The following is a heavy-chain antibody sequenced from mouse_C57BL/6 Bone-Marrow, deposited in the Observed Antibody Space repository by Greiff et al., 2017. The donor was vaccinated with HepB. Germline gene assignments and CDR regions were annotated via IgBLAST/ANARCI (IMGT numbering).Heavy chain of an antibody. Sequence: VQLQQPGAELVMPGASVKLSCKASGYTFTSYWMHWVKQRPGQGLEWIGEIDPSDSYTNYNQKFKGKSTLTVDKSSSTAYRQLSSLTSEDSAVYYCARGYDYDAGLAYGGQGTLVTVSA. CDR3: ARGYDYDAGLAY. V-gene: IGHV1-69*01. CDR1: GYTFTSYW. CDR2: IDPSDSYT. J-gene: IGHJ3*01. D-gene: IGHD2-4*01.